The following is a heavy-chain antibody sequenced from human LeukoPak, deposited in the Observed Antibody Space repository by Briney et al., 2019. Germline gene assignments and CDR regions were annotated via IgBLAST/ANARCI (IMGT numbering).Heavy chain of an antibody. CDR3: ARDQSSSWSNYYYMDV. CDR2: INTNTGNP. V-gene: IGHV7-4-1*01. D-gene: IGHD6-13*01. J-gene: IGHJ6*03. Sequence: ASVKVSCKASGGTFSSYAISWVRQAPGQGLEWMGWINTNTGNPTYAQGFTGRFVFSLDTSVSTAYLQIGSLKAEDTAVYYCARDQSSSWSNYYYMDVWGKGTTVTVSS. CDR1: GGTFSSYA.